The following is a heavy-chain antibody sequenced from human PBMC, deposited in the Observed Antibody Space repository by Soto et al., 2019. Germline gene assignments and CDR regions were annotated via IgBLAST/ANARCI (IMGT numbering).Heavy chain of an antibody. CDR3: TRDVSGKTSNYYYYYGLDV. CDR2: ISGYNGDT. J-gene: IGHJ6*02. D-gene: IGHD3-10*01. Sequence: GPSVKVSCKASGYTFTNYGISWVRQAPGQGPEWMGWISGYNGDTKYAPKLQGRVTMSTDTSRSTAYMELRSLRSDDTAVYYCTRDVSGKTSNYYYYYGLDVWGQGTTVTVSS. V-gene: IGHV1-18*04. CDR1: GYTFTNYG.